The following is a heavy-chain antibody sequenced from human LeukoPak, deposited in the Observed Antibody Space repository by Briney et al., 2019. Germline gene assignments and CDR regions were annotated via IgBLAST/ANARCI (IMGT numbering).Heavy chain of an antibody. CDR2: INGNGGST. V-gene: IGHV3-23*01. CDR3: ARDRYCSGGTCVWYYYGMDV. J-gene: IGHJ6*02. Sequence: GGSLRLSCAASGFTFSSYALSWVRQPPGKGLEWVSSINGNGGSTYDADSVKGRFTISRDNSKNTLYLQMNSLRAEDTAVYYCARDRYCSGGTCVWYYYGMDVWGQGTTVTVSS. D-gene: IGHD2-15*01. CDR1: GFTFSSYA.